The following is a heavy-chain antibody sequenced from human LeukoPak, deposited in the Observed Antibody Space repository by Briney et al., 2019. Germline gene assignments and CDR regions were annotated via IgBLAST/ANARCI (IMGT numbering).Heavy chain of an antibody. D-gene: IGHD2-2*01. CDR2: IRYDGSNK. V-gene: IGHV3-30*02. CDR3: AKTAGSSIVVVPAATGY. J-gene: IGHJ4*02. Sequence: GGSLRLSCAASGFTFSSYAMHWVRQAPGKGLEWVAFIRYDGSNKYYADSVKGRFTISRDNSKSTLYLQMNSLRPEDTAVYYCAKTAGSSIVVVPAATGYWGQGTLVTVSS. CDR1: GFTFSSYA.